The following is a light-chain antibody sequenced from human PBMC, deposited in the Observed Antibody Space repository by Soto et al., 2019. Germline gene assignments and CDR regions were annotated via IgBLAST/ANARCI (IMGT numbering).Light chain of an antibody. CDR2: DAS. J-gene: IGKJ1*01. CDR1: QSISSW. V-gene: IGKV1-5*01. CDR3: QQYNSYPWT. Sequence: DSQMTHSPSTLSASVEDRVTITFPASQSISSWLAWYQQKPGKAPKLLIYDASSLESGVPSRFSGSGSGTEFTLTISSLQPDDFATYYCQQYNSYPWTFGQGTKVDIK.